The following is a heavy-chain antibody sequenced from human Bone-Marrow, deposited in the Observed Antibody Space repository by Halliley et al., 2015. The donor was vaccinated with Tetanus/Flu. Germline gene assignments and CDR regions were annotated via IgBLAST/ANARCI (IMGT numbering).Heavy chain of an antibody. D-gene: IGHD4-17*01. CDR2: IIPYGNI. Sequence: TLSLTCAVYGGSFGDSGYYWNWCRQPPGKGLEWIGEIIPYGNINYNQSLQSRVTISVDTSKNQFSLKLSSVSAADTAVYYCARAYGDSIYWFDPWGQGTLVTVSS. CDR3: ARAYGDSIYWFDP. CDR1: GGSFGDSGYY. V-gene: IGHV4-34*12. J-gene: IGHJ5*02.